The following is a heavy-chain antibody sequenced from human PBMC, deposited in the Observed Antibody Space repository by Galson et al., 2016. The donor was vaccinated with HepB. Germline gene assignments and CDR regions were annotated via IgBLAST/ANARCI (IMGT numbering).Heavy chain of an antibody. CDR3: GGILGTFDY. D-gene: IGHD2-15*01. J-gene: IGHJ4*02. V-gene: IGHV4-39*01. Sequence: SETLSLTCTVSGGSISSSDYKWGWVRQPPGKGLEWIGNIYYSGSTYYNPTLKSRVTISVDASKSQFSLQLNSVIAADTAVYFCGGILGTFDYWGQGTLVTVSS. CDR1: GGSISSSDYK. CDR2: IYYSGST.